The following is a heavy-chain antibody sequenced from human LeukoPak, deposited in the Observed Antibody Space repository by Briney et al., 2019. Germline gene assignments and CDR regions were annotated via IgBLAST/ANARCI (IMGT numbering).Heavy chain of an antibody. CDR3: ARDTAMGSSGYYYGMDV. CDR1: GFTFSSYA. CDR2: ISYDGSNK. D-gene: IGHD5-18*01. V-gene: IGHV3-30*04. Sequence: GGSLRLSCAASGFTFSSYAMHWVRQAPGKGLEWVAVISYDGSNKYHADSVKGRFTISRDNSKNTLYLQMNSLRAEDTAVYYCARDTAMGSSGYYYGMDVWGQGTTVTVSS. J-gene: IGHJ6*02.